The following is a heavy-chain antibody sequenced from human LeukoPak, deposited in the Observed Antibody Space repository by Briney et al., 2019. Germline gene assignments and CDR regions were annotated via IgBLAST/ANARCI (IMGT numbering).Heavy chain of an antibody. J-gene: IGHJ5*02. CDR3: ARDDYRGVTNFDP. V-gene: IGHV4-59*01. D-gene: IGHD3-10*01. CDR2: ISYTGST. CDR1: GGSISPYF. Sequence: KSSETLSLTCTVSGGSISPYFWSWIRQPPGKGLEWIGYISYTGSTIYSPSLKSRVTISVDTSKNQFSLQLTSVTAADTAVYYCARDDYRGVTNFDPWGQGTLVTVSS.